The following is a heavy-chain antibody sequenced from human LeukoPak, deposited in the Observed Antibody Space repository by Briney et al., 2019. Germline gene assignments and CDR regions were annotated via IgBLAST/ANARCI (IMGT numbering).Heavy chain of an antibody. CDR2: ISKSSSYI. CDR1: GFTFSSYS. D-gene: IGHD2-15*01. J-gene: IGHJ4*02. CDR3: ASSYCSGGSCYAFDY. V-gene: IGHV3-21*01. Sequence: GGSLRLSCAASGFTFSSYSMNWVRQAPGKGLEWVTCISKSSSYIDYAGSVKGRFTISRDNAKNSLYLQMNSLRAEDTSVYYCASSYCSGGSCYAFDYWGQGTLVTVSS.